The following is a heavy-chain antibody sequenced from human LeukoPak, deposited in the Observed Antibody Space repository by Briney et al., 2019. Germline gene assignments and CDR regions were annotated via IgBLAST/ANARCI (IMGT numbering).Heavy chain of an antibody. Sequence: SETLSLTCAVYGGSFSSYHWSWIRQPPGKGLEWLGEISHSGGITYNPALKSRVTISVDKSKNQFSLKLSPVTAADTAVYYCARSSQVVAGTDYWGQGTLVTVSS. CDR1: GGSFSSYH. CDR3: ARSSQVVAGTDY. V-gene: IGHV4-34*01. D-gene: IGHD6-19*01. J-gene: IGHJ4*02. CDR2: ISHSGGI.